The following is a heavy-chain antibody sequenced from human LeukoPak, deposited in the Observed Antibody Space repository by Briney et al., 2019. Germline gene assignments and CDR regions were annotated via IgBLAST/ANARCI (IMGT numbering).Heavy chain of an antibody. Sequence: ASVKVSCKASGYTFTSYGISWVRQAPGQGLEWMGWISAYNGNTNYAQKLQGRVTMTTDTSTSTAYMELRSLRSGDTAVYYCLTTTVTSPDAFDIWGQGTMVTVSS. D-gene: IGHD4-17*01. CDR3: LTTTVTSPDAFDI. CDR1: GYTFTSYG. CDR2: ISAYNGNT. J-gene: IGHJ3*02. V-gene: IGHV1-18*01.